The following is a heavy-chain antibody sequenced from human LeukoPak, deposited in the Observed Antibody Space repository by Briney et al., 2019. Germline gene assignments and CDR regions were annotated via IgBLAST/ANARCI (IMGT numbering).Heavy chain of an antibody. D-gene: IGHD3-10*01. CDR2: IYTSGST. V-gene: IGHV4-61*02. CDR3: ARYYYGSGSYHLDY. Sequence: SETLSLTCTVSGGSISSGSYYWSWIRQPAGKGLEWIGRIYTSGSTNYNPSLKSRVTISVDTSKNQFSLKLSSVTAADTAVYYCARYYYGSGSYHLDYWGQGTLVTVSS. J-gene: IGHJ4*02. CDR1: GGSISSGSYY.